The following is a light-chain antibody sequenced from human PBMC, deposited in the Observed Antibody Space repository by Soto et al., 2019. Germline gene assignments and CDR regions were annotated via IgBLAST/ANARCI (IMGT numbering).Light chain of an antibody. CDR2: AAS. J-gene: IGKJ1*01. V-gene: IGKV1-27*01. CDR1: QDISNY. Sequence: DIQMTQSPSSLSASVGDRVTITCRATQDISNYLAWYQQKPGKVPNLLIYAASTLQSGVPSRLSGSGSGTDLTLTISSLQPEDVSTYYCQKYNSAPPWTFGQGTKVEI. CDR3: QKYNSAPPWT.